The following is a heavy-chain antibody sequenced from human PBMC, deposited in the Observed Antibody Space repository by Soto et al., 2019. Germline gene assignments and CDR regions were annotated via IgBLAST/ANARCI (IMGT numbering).Heavy chain of an antibody. CDR1: GFTFSSYA. CDR3: AKDLGSGIAAAGTIDY. V-gene: IGHV3-23*01. CDR2: IGGSGTNT. J-gene: IGHJ4*02. D-gene: IGHD6-13*01. Sequence: EVRLLESGGGLVQPGGSLRLSCAASGFTFSSYALNWVRQAPGKGLEWVSTIGGSGTNTYYAYSVKGRFTISRDNFKNTLYLQMNSLRAEDTAVYYCAKDLGSGIAAAGTIDYWGQGTLVTVSS.